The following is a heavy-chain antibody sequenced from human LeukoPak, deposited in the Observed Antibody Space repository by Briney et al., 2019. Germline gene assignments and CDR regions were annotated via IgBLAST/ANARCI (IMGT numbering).Heavy chain of an antibody. D-gene: IGHD4-17*01. Sequence: ASVKVSCKASGYTFTSYGINWVRQATGQGLEWMGWMNPNSGNTGNAQKFQGRVTMTRNTSISTAYMELSSLRSEDTAVYYCARGPGEDDYGDYGGGNWFDPWGQGTLVTVSS. CDR1: GYTFTSYG. V-gene: IGHV1-8*02. J-gene: IGHJ5*02. CDR2: MNPNSGNT. CDR3: ARGPGEDDYGDYGGGNWFDP.